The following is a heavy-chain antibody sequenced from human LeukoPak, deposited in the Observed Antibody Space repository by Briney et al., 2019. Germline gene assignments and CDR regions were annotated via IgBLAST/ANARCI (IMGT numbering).Heavy chain of an antibody. D-gene: IGHD5-18*01. J-gene: IGHJ4*02. CDR1: GGSISTSDYC. V-gene: IGHV4-39*01. Sequence: SETLSLTCSVSGGSISTSDYCWGWIRQPPGKGLEWIGSIYYSGTTYYNPSLKGRVTISADTSKNQFSLMLSSVTAADTAMYYCARRDRYGYFPIPTSMADYWGQGTLVTVSS. CDR2: IYYSGTT. CDR3: ARRDRYGYFPIPTSMADY.